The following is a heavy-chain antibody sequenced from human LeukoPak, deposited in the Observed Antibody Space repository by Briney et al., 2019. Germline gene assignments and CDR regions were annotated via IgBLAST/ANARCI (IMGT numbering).Heavy chain of an antibody. D-gene: IGHD4-17*01. Sequence: GESLKISCKASGINFANYWIARVRQMPGKGLEWMGIIYPDDSDTRYSPSFEGQVTISADKSISTAYLQWSSLTASDTAKYYCATHTYGDYSFAFWGQATLVIVSS. V-gene: IGHV5-51*01. CDR3: ATHTYGDYSFAF. CDR1: GINFANYW. CDR2: IYPDDSDT. J-gene: IGHJ4*02.